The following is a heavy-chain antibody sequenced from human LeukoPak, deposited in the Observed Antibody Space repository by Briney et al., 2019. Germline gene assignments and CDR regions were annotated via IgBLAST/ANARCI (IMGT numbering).Heavy chain of an antibody. CDR3: AYNRNFALDN. J-gene: IGHJ4*01. CDR1: GASIASHSW. Sequence: SETLSLTCAVSGASIASHSWWSWVRQPPGKGLEWIGEVYHSGGADYKPSLKSRVTISVDTSRNHFSLKLTSVTAADTAVYFCAYNRNFALDNWGQGTLVTVSS. CDR2: VYHSGGA. V-gene: IGHV4/OR15-8*01. D-gene: IGHD1-14*01.